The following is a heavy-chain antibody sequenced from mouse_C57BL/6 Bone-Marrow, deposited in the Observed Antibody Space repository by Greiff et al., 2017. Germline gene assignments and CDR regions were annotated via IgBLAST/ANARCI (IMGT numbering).Heavy chain of an antibody. CDR3: TRGSSSVYWYFDV. CDR2: ISSGGDYI. Sequence: EVKLVASGEGLVKPGGSLKLSCAASGFTFSSYAMSWVRQTPEKRLEWVAYISSGGDYIYYADTVKGRFTISRDNARNTLYLQMSSLKSEDTAMYYGTRGSSSVYWYFDVWGTGTTVTVSS. V-gene: IGHV5-9-1*02. CDR1: GFTFSSYA. J-gene: IGHJ1*03. D-gene: IGHD1-1*01.